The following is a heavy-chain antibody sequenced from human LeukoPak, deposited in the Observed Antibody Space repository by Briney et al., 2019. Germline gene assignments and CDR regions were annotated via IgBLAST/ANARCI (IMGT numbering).Heavy chain of an antibody. CDR2: ISGGGGTT. CDR1: GFTFSNFG. J-gene: IGHJ4*02. V-gene: IGHV3-23*01. Sequence: GGSLRLSCAASGFTFSNFGMSWVRQAPGRGLEWVSGISGGGGTTYYAESVKGRFTISRDNSKNTLFLQMNSLSAEDTAVYYCAKTNGYYDYWGQGTLVAASS. CDR3: AKTNGYYDY. D-gene: IGHD3-22*01.